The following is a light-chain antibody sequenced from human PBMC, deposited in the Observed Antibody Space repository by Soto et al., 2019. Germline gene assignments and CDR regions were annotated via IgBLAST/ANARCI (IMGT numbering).Light chain of an antibody. V-gene: IGKV3-20*01. CDR3: QQYGSSPSMYT. Sequence: ETVLTQSPDTLSLSPGERATLSCRASQSVSSTYLAWYQQKPGQAPRLLIYGASSRATGILDRFSGSGSGPDFTLTISRLEPEDFAVYYCQQYGSSPSMYTFGQGTKLEIK. CDR1: QSVSSTY. J-gene: IGKJ2*01. CDR2: GAS.